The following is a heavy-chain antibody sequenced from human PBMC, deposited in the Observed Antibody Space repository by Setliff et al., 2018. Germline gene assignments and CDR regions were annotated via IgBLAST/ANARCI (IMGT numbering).Heavy chain of an antibody. J-gene: IGHJ3*02. CDR3: ARELLGRSFDI. CDR1: GGTFSSYA. V-gene: IGHV1-69*10. Sequence: GASVKVSCKASGGTFSSYAISWVRQAPGQGLEWMGGIIPILGIANYAQKFQGRVTITADKSTSTAYMELSSLRSEDTAVYYCARELLGRSFDIWGQGTMVTVSS. CDR2: IIPILGIA. D-gene: IGHD3-10*01.